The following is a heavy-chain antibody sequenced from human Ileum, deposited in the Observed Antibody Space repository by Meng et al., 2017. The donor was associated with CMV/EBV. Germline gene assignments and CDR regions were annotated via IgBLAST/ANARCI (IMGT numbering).Heavy chain of an antibody. CDR1: GYSFTHSG. J-gene: IGHJ3*02. V-gene: IGHV1-18*01. Sequence: ASVKVSCKASGYSFTHSGVNWVRQAPGQGLEWIGWISVYNGHSSYAQKLQDRVTMTTDTSTSTAYLELWGLRSDDTAMYFCARDDCTNLPRFQAENIFDIWGQETMVTVSS. D-gene: IGHD2-8*01. CDR2: ISVYNGHS. CDR3: ARDDCTNLPRFQAENIFDI.